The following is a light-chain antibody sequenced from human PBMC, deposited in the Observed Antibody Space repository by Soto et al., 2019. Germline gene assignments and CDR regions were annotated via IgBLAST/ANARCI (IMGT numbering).Light chain of an antibody. Sequence: IVLTQSPGTLSLSPGETVTLSYRADQSVSGNFLAWYQQKPGQAPRLLLSYASNRATGTPDRFSGSGSGTDFTLTVSRLENEDFAVYYCQQYAVAPWTFGPGTRVEIK. V-gene: IGKV3-20*01. CDR1: QSVSGNF. J-gene: IGKJ1*01. CDR3: QQYAVAPWT. CDR2: YAS.